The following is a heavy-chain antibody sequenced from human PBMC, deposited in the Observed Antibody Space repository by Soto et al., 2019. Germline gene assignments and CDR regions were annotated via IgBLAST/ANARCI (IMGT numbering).Heavy chain of an antibody. CDR1: GYSFTSYW. V-gene: IGHV5-51*01. CDR2: IYPGDSDT. Sequence: GESLKISCKGSGYSFTSYWIGWVRQMPGKGLEWMGIIYPGDSDTRYSPSFQGQVTISADKSISTAYLQWSSLKASDTAMYYCASNSIAAAGKDYNWFDPWGQGTLVTVSS. CDR3: ASNSIAAAGKDYNWFDP. D-gene: IGHD6-13*01. J-gene: IGHJ5*02.